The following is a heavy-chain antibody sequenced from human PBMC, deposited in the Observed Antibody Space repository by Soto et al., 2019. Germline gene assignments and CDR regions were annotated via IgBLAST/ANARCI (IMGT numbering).Heavy chain of an antibody. D-gene: IGHD5-12*01. CDR1: GFTFSSYG. Sequence: QVQLVESGGGVVQPGRSLRLSCAASGFTFSSYGMHWVRQAPGKGLEWVAVISYDGSNKYYADSVKGRFTISRDNSKNTLYLQMNSLIAEDTAVYYCANVKSPQWLQVYYSDYWGQGTLVTVSS. V-gene: IGHV3-30*18. J-gene: IGHJ4*02. CDR2: ISYDGSNK. CDR3: ANVKSPQWLQVYYSDY.